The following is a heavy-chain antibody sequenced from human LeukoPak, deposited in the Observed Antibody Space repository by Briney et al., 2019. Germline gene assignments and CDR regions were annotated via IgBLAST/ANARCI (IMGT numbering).Heavy chain of an antibody. D-gene: IGHD3-22*01. V-gene: IGHV4-34*01. CDR1: GGSFSGYY. J-gene: IGHJ4*02. CDR3: ARLQDSSGYLDY. Sequence: PSETLSLTCAVYGGSFSGYYWSWIRQPPGKGLEWIGEINHSGSTNYNPSLKSRVTISVDTSKNQFSLKLSSVTAADTAVYYCARLQDSSGYLDYWGQGTLVTVSS. CDR2: INHSGST.